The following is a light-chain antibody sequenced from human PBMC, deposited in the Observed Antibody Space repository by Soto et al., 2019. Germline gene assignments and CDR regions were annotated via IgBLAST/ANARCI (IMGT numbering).Light chain of an antibody. Sequence: QTVVTQAPSVSGAPRQRVTISCSGSSSNIGDNPVNWYQHLPGKAPKLLIYYDDLMASGVSDRFSGSKSGTSASLAISGLQSEDEADYYCAAWDDSLNGVVFGGGTKLTVL. CDR2: YDD. V-gene: IGLV1-36*01. CDR3: AAWDDSLNGVV. J-gene: IGLJ2*01. CDR1: SSNIGDNP.